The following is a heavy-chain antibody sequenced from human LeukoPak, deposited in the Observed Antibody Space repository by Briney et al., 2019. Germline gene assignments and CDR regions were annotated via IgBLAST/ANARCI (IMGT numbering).Heavy chain of an antibody. CDR3: ARDYWSGSNWFDP. CDR1: GGSISSHS. J-gene: IGHJ5*02. Sequence: PSETLSLTCTVSGGSISSHSLSWIRQPPGKGLEWIGYISYSGSTNYNPSLKSRVTISVGTSKNQFSLKLSSVTAADTAVYYCARDYWSGSNWFDPWGQGTLVTVSS. D-gene: IGHD3-3*01. CDR2: ISYSGST. V-gene: IGHV4-59*11.